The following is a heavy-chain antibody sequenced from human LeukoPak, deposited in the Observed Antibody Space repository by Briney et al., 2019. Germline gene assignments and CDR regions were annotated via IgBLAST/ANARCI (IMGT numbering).Heavy chain of an antibody. CDR1: GFTFSSYG. V-gene: IGHV3-30*18. CDR3: AKDPYNRYFDWTGYFDY. D-gene: IGHD3-9*01. Sequence: PGGSLRLSCAASGFTFSSYGMHWVRQAPGKGLEWVAVISYDGNQEFYVVSVKGRFTISRDNSKKTLYLQMNSLRAEDTAVYYCAKDPYNRYFDWTGYFDYWGQGTLVTVSS. CDR2: ISYDGNQE. J-gene: IGHJ4*02.